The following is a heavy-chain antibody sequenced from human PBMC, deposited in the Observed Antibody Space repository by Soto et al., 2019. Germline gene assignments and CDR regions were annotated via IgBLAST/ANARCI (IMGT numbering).Heavy chain of an antibody. CDR3: ARERSAAGTGWFDP. Sequence: QVQLVQSGEEVKKPGASVKVSCKASGYTFTSYDINWVRQATGQGLEWMGWMNPNSGNTGYAQKFQGRVTMTRNTSISTAYMDVSSLRSEDTAVYYCARERSAAGTGWFDPWGQGTLVTVSS. V-gene: IGHV1-8*01. CDR2: MNPNSGNT. J-gene: IGHJ5*02. CDR1: GYTFTSYD. D-gene: IGHD6-13*01.